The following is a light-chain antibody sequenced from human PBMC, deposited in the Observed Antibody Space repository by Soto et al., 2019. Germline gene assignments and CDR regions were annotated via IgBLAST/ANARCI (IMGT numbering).Light chain of an antibody. V-gene: IGLV2-23*01. Sequence: QSALTQPASVSGSPGQSITISCTGTSSDVGGYNLVSWYQQHPGKAPKLMLSEGSKRPSGVSNRFSGSKSGNTASLTISGLPAEDEADYYCCSYAGTTSHVVFGGGTQLTVL. CDR3: CSYAGTTSHVV. CDR2: EGS. J-gene: IGLJ7*01. CDR1: SSDVGGYNL.